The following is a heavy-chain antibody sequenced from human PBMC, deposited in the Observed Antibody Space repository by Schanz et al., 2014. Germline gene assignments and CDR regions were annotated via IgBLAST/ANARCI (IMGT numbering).Heavy chain of an antibody. CDR3: AKGMGYCSGGTCYDYYYYGLDV. CDR1: GFTFNSYA. D-gene: IGHD2-15*01. Sequence: VQLVESGGGVVQPGGSLRLSCAASGFTFNSYAMTWVRQAPGKGLEWLSYIATSSSTRLYADSVKGRVTISRDNSENTLYRQMNSLSADDTAVFYCAKGMGYCSGGTCYDYYYYGLDVWGQGTTVTVSS. CDR2: IATSSSTR. J-gene: IGHJ6*02. V-gene: IGHV3-48*01.